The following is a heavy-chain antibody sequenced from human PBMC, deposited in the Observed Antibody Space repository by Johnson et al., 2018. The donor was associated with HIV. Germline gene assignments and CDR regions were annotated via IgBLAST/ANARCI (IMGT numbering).Heavy chain of an antibody. D-gene: IGHD2-15*01. Sequence: QVQLVESGGGLVKPGGSLRLSCAASGFTFSDYYMSWIRQAPGKGLEWVSAIGTAGATYYPGPVKGRFTLSSDDSQNTAYLPMNRLKTEDTAVYYCTKLVGYCSGGGCYTPGDIWGQGTMVTVSS. CDR3: TKLVGYCSGGGCYTPGDI. V-gene: IGHV3-11*01. CDR2: IGTAGAT. J-gene: IGHJ3*02. CDR1: GFTFSDYY.